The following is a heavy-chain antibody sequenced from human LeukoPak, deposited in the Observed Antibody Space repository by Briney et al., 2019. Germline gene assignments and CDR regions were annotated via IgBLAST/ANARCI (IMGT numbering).Heavy chain of an antibody. CDR3: AKDNSYGSLVD. D-gene: IGHD5-18*01. V-gene: IGHV3-9*01. CDR2: ISWNSGSI. J-gene: IGHJ4*02. Sequence: GGSLRLSCAASGFTFDDYAMHWVRQAPGKGLEWVPGISWNSGSIGYADSVKGRFTISRDNAKNSLYLQMNSLRAEDTALYYCAKDNSYGSLVDWGQGTLVTVSS. CDR1: GFTFDDYA.